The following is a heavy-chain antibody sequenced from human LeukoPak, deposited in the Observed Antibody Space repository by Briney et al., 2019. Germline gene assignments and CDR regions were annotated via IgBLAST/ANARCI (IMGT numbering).Heavy chain of an antibody. V-gene: IGHV1-2*02. J-gene: IGHJ4*02. D-gene: IGHD5-24*01. CDR3: ARVATIRKYYFDY. CDR1: GYTFTGYY. Sequence: ASVKVSCEASGYTFTGYYMHWVRQAPGQGLEWMGWINPNSGGTNYAQKFQGRVTMTRDTSISTAYMELSRLRSDDTAVYYCARVATIRKYYFDYWGQGTLVTVSS. CDR2: INPNSGGT.